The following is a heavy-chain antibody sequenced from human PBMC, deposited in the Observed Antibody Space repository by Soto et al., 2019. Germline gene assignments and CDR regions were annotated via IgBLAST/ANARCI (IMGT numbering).Heavy chain of an antibody. CDR2: IYYSGST. J-gene: IGHJ5*02. CDR3: ARYSYGTRYWFDP. D-gene: IGHD5-18*01. V-gene: IGHV4-59*01. Sequence: QVQLQESGPGLVKPSETLSLTCTVSGGSISSYYWSWIRQPPGKGLEWIGYIYYSGSTNYNPSLKSRATISVDTSKNQSSLKLSSVTAADTAVYYCARYSYGTRYWFDPWGQGTLVTVSS. CDR1: GGSISSYY.